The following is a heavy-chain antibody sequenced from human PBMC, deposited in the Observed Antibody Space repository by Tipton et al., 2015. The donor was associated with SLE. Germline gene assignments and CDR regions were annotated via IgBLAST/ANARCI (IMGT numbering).Heavy chain of an antibody. CDR2: ISGSGGST. CDR3: AKGITMVQGVNYYGMDV. V-gene: IGHV3-23*01. CDR1: GFTFSSYA. D-gene: IGHD3-10*01. Sequence: SLRLSCAASGFTFSSYAMSWVRQAPGKGLEWVSAISGSGGSTYYADSVKGRFTISRDNSKNTLYLQMNSLRAEDTAAYYCAKGITMVQGVNYYGMDVWGQGTTVTVSS. J-gene: IGHJ6*02.